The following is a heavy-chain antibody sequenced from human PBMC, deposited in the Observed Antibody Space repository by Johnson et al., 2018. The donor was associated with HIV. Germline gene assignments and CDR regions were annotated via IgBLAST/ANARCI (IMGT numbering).Heavy chain of an antibody. V-gene: IGHV3-30*02. CDR2: IRYDGSNK. CDR1: GFTFSSYG. D-gene: IGHD3-16*01. J-gene: IGHJ3*02. CDR3: ARYMSDSAWGDAFDI. Sequence: QVQLVESGGGVVQPGGSLRLSCAASGFTFSSYGMHWVRQAPGKGLEWVAFIRYDGSNKYYADSVKGRFTISRDNAKNSLYLQMNSLRAEDTAVYYCARYMSDSAWGDAFDIWGQGTMVTVSP.